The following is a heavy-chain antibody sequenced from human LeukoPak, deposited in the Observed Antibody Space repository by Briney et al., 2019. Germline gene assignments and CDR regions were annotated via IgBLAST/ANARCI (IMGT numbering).Heavy chain of an antibody. J-gene: IGHJ4*02. D-gene: IGHD3-22*01. CDR3: AREEFLHEVDSSGYFVY. Sequence: SETLSLTCTVSGGSITGYYWNWIRQPAGQGLEWLGRVYSSGVGNYNPSLTSRVTMSVDTSKNQFSLKLASLTAADTAVYYCAREEFLHEVDSSGYFVYWGQGTLVTVSS. CDR2: VYSSGVG. CDR1: GGSITGYY. V-gene: IGHV4-4*07.